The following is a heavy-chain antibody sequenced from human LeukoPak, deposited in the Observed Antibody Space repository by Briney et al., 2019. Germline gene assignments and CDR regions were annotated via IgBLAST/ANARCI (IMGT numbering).Heavy chain of an antibody. Sequence: GGSLRLSCAASEFTFSSYAMHWVRQAPGKGLEWVAAISFDGNNEYYADSVKGRFTISRNNSKNTLYLQMNSLRAEDTAVYYCANIIRKYTSGYYYFDYWGQGTLVTVSS. CDR3: ANIIRKYTSGYYYFDY. CDR2: ISFDGNNE. V-gene: IGHV3-30-3*01. D-gene: IGHD6-25*01. J-gene: IGHJ4*02. CDR1: EFTFSSYA.